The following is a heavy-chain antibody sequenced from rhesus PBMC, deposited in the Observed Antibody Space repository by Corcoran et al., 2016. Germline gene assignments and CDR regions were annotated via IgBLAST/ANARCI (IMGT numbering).Heavy chain of an antibody. CDR1: GYSISSGYD. CDR3: ARDRYSWNREYYFDY. V-gene: IGHV4-76*01. CDR2: IYGSSGST. Sequence: QVQLQESGPGVVKPSETLSLTCAVSGYSISSGYDWSWIRQPPGKGLEWIWYIYGSSGSTNYNPSLKNRVTISKDTSKNQFALKLSSVTAADTAVYYCARDRYSWNREYYFDYWGQGVLVTVSS. J-gene: IGHJ4*01. D-gene: IGHD1-1-1*01.